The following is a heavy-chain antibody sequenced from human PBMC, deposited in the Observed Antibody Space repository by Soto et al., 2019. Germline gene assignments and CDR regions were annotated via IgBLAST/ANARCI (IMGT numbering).Heavy chain of an antibody. J-gene: IGHJ4*02. V-gene: IGHV4-31*03. CDR1: CGSISSGGYY. D-gene: IGHD2-21*02. Sequence: SETLSLTCTVSCGSISSGGYYWSWIRQHPGKGLEWIGYIYYSGSTYYNPSLKSRVTISVDTSKNQFSLKLSSVTAADTAVYYCARDLVVTDPGYFDYWGQGTLVTVSS. CDR2: IYYSGST. CDR3: ARDLVVTDPGYFDY.